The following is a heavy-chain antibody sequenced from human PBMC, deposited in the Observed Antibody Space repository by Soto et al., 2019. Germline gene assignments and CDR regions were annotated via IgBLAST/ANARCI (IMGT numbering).Heavy chain of an antibody. CDR1: GGSISSYY. D-gene: IGHD3-10*01. Sequence: SETLSLTCTVSGGSISSYYWSWIRQPPGKGLEWIGYIYYSGSTNYNPSLKSRVTISVDTSKNQFSLKLSSVTAADTAVYYCARETMVRGVIGESAFDIWGQGTMVTVSS. J-gene: IGHJ3*02. V-gene: IGHV4-59*01. CDR3: ARETMVRGVIGESAFDI. CDR2: IYYSGST.